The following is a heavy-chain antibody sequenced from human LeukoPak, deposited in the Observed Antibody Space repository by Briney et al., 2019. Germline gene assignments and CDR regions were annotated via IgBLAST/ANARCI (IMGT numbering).Heavy chain of an antibody. Sequence: GGSLRLSCAASGFTFSNAWMNWVRQAPGKGLEWVSSISGSGGSTYYADSVKGRLTISRDNSKNTLYLQMNSLRAEDTALYYCAKAKTWGQGTLVTVSS. CDR2: ISGSGGST. CDR1: GFTFSNAW. V-gene: IGHV3-23*01. J-gene: IGHJ5*02. CDR3: AKAKT.